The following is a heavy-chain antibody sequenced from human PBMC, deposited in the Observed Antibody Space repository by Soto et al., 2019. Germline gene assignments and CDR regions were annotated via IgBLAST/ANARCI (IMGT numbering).Heavy chain of an antibody. J-gene: IGHJ4*02. Sequence: DVQLVDSGGGFVQPGGSLRLSCSASGFTFSSYAMHWVRQAPGKGLEYVSAISSKGGSTYDADSGKNRFTISRDNSKNTLSLQMSSLRSDDTAVYYCVMPPGEDKSGWCFDYWGQGNLVTVSS. V-gene: IGHV3-64D*08. CDR2: ISSKGGST. D-gene: IGHD6-19*01. CDR3: VMPPGEDKSGWCFDY. CDR1: GFTFSSYA.